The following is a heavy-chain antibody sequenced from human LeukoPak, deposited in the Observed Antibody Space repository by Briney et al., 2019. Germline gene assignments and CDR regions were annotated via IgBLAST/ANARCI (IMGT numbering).Heavy chain of an antibody. CDR2: IYYSGST. CDR3: TNGGYYYDSAGS. Sequence: SETLSLTCTVSGGSISGSSYYWGWIRQPPGKVLEWIGSIYYSGSTYYNPSLKSRVTISVDTSKNQFSLKLSSVTAADTAVYYCTNGGYYYDSAGSWGQGTLVTVSS. D-gene: IGHD3-22*01. CDR1: GGSISGSSYY. V-gene: IGHV4-39*07. J-gene: IGHJ4*02.